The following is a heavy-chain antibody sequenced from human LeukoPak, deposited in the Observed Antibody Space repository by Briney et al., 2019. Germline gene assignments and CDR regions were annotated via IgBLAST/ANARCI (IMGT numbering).Heavy chain of an antibody. V-gene: IGHV4-59*08. J-gene: IGHJ4*02. Sequence: SETLSLTCTVSGGSISSYYWSWIRQPPGKGLEWIGYIYYSGSTNYNPSLKSRVTISVDTSKNQFSLFLTSVTAADTAMYYCARSFSGSYYFEYWGQGTLVTVSS. CDR1: GGSISSYY. CDR3: ARSFSGSYYFEY. CDR2: IYYSGST. D-gene: IGHD1-26*01.